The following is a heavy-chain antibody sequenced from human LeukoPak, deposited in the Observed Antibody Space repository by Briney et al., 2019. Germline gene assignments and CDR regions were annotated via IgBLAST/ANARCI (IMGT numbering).Heavy chain of an antibody. V-gene: IGHV3-48*01. D-gene: IGHD2-8*01. CDR3: ARAKRNGFDI. CDR1: GFSFRTYE. CDR2: ISSSSSTI. Sequence: GGSLRLSCAASGFSFRTYEMNWVRQAPGKGLEWVSYISSSSSTIYHADSVKGRFTISRDNAKNSLYLQMNSLRAEDTAVYYCARAKRNGFDIWGQGTMVTVSS. J-gene: IGHJ3*02.